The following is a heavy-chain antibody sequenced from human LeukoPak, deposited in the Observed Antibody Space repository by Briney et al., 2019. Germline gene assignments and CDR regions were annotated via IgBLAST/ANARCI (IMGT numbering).Heavy chain of an antibody. CDR3: ARDRIRGQRGYGMDV. J-gene: IGHJ6*02. D-gene: IGHD3-10*01. Sequence: GGSLRLSCAASGFTFSSYAMHWVRQAPGKGLEWVAVISYDGSNKYYADSVKGRFTISRDNSKNTLYLQMNSLRAGDTAVYYCARDRIRGQRGYGMDVWGQGTTVTVSS. CDR1: GFTFSSYA. CDR2: ISYDGSNK. V-gene: IGHV3-30-3*01.